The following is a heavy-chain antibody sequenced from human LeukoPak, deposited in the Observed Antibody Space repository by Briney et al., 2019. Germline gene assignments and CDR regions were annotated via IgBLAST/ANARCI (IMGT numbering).Heavy chain of an antibody. D-gene: IGHD2-2*01. CDR2: IKQDGSGK. J-gene: IGHJ4*02. Sequence: GGSLRLSCAASGFTFSSYWMTWVRQAPGKGLEWVANIKQDGSGKYYVDSVKGRFTISRDNAKNSLYLQMNSLRAEDTAVYYCARVGHCSSTTCFIDYWGQGTLVTVSS. CDR1: GFTFSSYW. CDR3: ARVGHCSSTTCFIDY. V-gene: IGHV3-7*02.